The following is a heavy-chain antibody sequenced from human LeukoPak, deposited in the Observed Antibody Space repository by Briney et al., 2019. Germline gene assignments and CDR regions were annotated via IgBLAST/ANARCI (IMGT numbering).Heavy chain of an antibody. Sequence: ASVTVSCTAAGYTFTSYGISWVRQAPGQGLECMGWISAYNGNTNYAQKFQDRLTMTTDKSTSTAYMELRSLRSDGTAVYYCARDTAMAYYEESYFDPWGQGTLVTVSS. J-gene: IGHJ5*02. CDR3: ARDTAMAYYEESYFDP. CDR1: GYTFTSYG. D-gene: IGHD5-18*01. V-gene: IGHV1-18*01. CDR2: ISAYNGNT.